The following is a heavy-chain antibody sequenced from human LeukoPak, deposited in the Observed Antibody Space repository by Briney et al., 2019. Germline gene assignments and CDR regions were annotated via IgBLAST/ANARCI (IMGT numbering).Heavy chain of an antibody. CDR1: GGSISTHY. J-gene: IGHJ4*02. Sequence: PSETLSLTCTVSGGSISTHYWNWIRQPPGRGLEWIAYISYSGYTNYSPSLKSRVIISLDTSKNQFSLKLSSVTAADTAVYYCARADSSSCLFDYWGQGTLVTVSS. CDR2: ISYSGYT. V-gene: IGHV4-59*11. D-gene: IGHD6-13*01. CDR3: ARADSSSCLFDY.